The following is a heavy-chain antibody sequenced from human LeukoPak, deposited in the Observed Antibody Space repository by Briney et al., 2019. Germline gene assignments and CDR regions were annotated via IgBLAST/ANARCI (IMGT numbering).Heavy chain of an antibody. CDR1: GGSITSSY. Sequence: SETLSLTCTVSGGSITSSYWSWIRQPPGKGLEWIGYVYNNGRTTSGSTNNSHSLKRRVAISVAASKLQFSLSLSSVTAADTAVYFCARHQRLAWFDPWGQGTLVTVSS. V-gene: IGHV4-59*08. J-gene: IGHJ5*02. CDR2: VYNNGRTTSGST. CDR3: ARHQRLAWFDP. D-gene: IGHD6-25*01.